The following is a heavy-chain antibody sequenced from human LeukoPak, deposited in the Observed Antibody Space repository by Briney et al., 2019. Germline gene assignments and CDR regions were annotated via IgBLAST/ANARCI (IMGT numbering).Heavy chain of an antibody. V-gene: IGHV3-23*01. CDR2: ISGSGGNT. J-gene: IGHJ4*02. CDR1: GFTFSSYA. CDR3: ARADGSSGYYGLPLDY. Sequence: PGGSLRLSCAASGFTFSSYAMSWVRQAPGKGLEWVSAISGSGGNTYYADSVKGRFTISRDNSKNTLYLQMNSLRAEDTAVYYCARADGSSGYYGLPLDYWGQGTLVTVSS. D-gene: IGHD3-22*01.